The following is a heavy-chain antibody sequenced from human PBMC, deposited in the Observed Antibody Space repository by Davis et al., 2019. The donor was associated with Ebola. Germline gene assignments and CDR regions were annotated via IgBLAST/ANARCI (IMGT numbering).Heavy chain of an antibody. CDR3: AGSYYDSSGYRI. CDR2: ISYDGSNK. D-gene: IGHD3-22*01. CDR1: GFAFSSYG. J-gene: IGHJ3*02. V-gene: IGHV3-30*03. Sequence: GESLKISCAASGFAFSSYGMHWVRQAPGKGLEWVAVISYDGSNKYYADSVKGRFTISRDNSKNTLYLQMNSLRAEDTAVYYCAGSYYDSSGYRIWGQGTMVTVSS.